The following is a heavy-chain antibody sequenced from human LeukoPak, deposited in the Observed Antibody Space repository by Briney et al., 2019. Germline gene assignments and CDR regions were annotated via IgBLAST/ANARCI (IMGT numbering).Heavy chain of an antibody. Sequence: SETLSLTCSVSGGSISSSNWWSWGRQPPGKGLEWIGEIYQSGSTNYNPTLKSRVTMSVDKSRNQFSLSLTSVTAADTAVYYCARGEQYGSGTVQFDYWGQGTLVTVSS. V-gene: IGHV4-4*02. D-gene: IGHD3-10*01. J-gene: IGHJ4*02. CDR1: GGSISSSNW. CDR3: ARGEQYGSGTVQFDY. CDR2: IYQSGST.